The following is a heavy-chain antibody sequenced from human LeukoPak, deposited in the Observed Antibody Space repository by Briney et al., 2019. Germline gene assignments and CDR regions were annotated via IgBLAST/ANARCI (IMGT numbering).Heavy chain of an antibody. CDR1: GFTFSNYP. D-gene: IGHD6-19*01. CDR2: ISGTGGST. Sequence: GGSLRLSCAASGFTFSNYPMNWVRQSPERGLEWVSAISGTGGSTSYADSLKGRFTISRDNSKNTLYLQMNSLRAEDTAVYYCAKTLAVAGLHDAFDIWGQGTMVTVSS. J-gene: IGHJ3*02. V-gene: IGHV3-23*01. CDR3: AKTLAVAGLHDAFDI.